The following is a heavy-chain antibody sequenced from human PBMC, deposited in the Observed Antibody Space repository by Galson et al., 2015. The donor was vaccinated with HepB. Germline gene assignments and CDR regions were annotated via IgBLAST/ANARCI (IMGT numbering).Heavy chain of an antibody. Sequence: TLSLTCTVSGGSISGGDYYWSWIRQPPGKGLEWVGYISYSGRTYYNPSLESRVSISVDTSKNQFSLRLGSVTAADTAVYYCARLVRQNYHYYMDVWGKGTTVTVSS. J-gene: IGHJ6*03. D-gene: IGHD2-2*01. CDR2: ISYSGRT. CDR3: ARLVRQNYHYYMDV. V-gene: IGHV4-30-4*01. CDR1: GGSISGGDYY.